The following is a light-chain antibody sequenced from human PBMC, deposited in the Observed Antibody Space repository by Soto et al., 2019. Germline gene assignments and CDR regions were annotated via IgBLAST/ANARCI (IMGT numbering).Light chain of an antibody. CDR3: LQDYSYPLT. CDR1: QGIGND. J-gene: IGKJ4*01. CDR2: GAS. V-gene: IGKV1-6*01. Sequence: ATQMNQSPSSMSASVGDRVTITCRASQGIGNDLGWYQQKPGKVPNLLIYGASSVRSGVPSRFSGSGSGTDFTLTISNLQPEDFATYYCLQDYSYPLTFGGGTKVEVK.